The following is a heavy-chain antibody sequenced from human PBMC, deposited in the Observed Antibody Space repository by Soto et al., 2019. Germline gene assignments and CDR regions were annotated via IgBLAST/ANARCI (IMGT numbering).Heavy chain of an antibody. Sequence: QVQLVESGGCVVQPGRSLRLSCAASGFTFSSYGMHWVRQAPGKGLAWVAVISYDGSNKYYADSVKGRFTISRDNSKNTLYLQMNSLRAEDTAVYYCAKGLGYCSSTSCYADDLFDPWGQGTLVTVSS. J-gene: IGHJ5*02. V-gene: IGHV3-30*18. D-gene: IGHD2-2*01. CDR1: GFTFSSYG. CDR2: ISYDGSNK. CDR3: AKGLGYCSSTSCYADDLFDP.